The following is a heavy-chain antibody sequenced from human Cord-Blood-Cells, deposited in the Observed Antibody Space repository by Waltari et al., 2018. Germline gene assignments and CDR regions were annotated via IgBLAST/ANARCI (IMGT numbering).Heavy chain of an antibody. D-gene: IGHD2-2*02. CDR3: AGDIVVVPAAIRYNWFDP. CDR1: GGSFIGYY. V-gene: IGHV4-34*01. Sequence: QVQLQQWGAGLLKPSDTLSLTCAVYGGSFIGYYCTLLRQPPRKGLEWIGEINHSGRTNYNPSLKSRVTISVDTSKNQFSLKLSSVTAADTAVYYCAGDIVVVPAAIRYNWFDPWGQGTLVTVSS. J-gene: IGHJ5*02. CDR2: INHSGRT.